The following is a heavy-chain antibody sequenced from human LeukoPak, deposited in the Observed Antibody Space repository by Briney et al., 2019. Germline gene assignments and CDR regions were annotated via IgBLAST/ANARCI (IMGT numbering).Heavy chain of an antibody. CDR1: GYTFTSYY. D-gene: IGHD3-22*01. J-gene: IGHJ4*02. V-gene: IGHV1-46*01. Sequence: ASVKVSCKASGYTFTSYYMHWVRQAPGQGLEWMGIINPSGGSTSYAQKFQGRVNMTRDTSTSTVYMELSSLRSEDTAVYYCARDIYYDSSGYPSFDYWGQGTLVTVSS. CDR3: ARDIYYDSSGYPSFDY. CDR2: INPSGGST.